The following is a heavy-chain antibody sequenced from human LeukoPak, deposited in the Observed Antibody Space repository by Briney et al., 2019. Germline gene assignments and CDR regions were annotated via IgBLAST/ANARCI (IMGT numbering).Heavy chain of an antibody. V-gene: IGHV3-30-3*01. J-gene: IGHJ4*02. CDR2: ISYDGNNK. D-gene: IGHD1/OR15-1a*01. CDR3: ARASGVTTFDY. CDR1: GFTFNTYP. Sequence: PGGSLRLSCAASGFTFNTYPMHWVRQAPGKGLEWVTGISYDGNNKYYAESVQGRFTISRDNAKNSLYLQMNSLRAEDTAVYYCARASGVTTFDYWGQGTLVTVSS.